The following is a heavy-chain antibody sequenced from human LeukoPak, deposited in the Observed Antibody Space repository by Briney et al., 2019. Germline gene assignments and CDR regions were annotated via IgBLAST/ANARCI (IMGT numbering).Heavy chain of an antibody. CDR2: IYYSGST. J-gene: IGHJ2*01. CDR3: ARGVVYDFWSGYYTNWYFDL. D-gene: IGHD3-3*01. V-gene: IGHV4-30-4*08. Sequence: PSETLSLTCTVSGGPISSGDYYRSWIRQPPGKGQEWIGDIYYSGSTYYNPSLKSRVTISVSTSKNQFSLKLSSVTAANTAVYYCARGVVYDFWSGYYTNWYFDLWGRGTLVTVSS. CDR1: GGPISSGDYY.